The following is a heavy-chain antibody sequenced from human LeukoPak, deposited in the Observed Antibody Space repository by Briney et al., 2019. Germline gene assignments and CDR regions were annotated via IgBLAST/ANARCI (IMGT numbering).Heavy chain of an antibody. D-gene: IGHD5-12*01. CDR1: GYTFTSYG. CDR2: ISAYNGNT. CDR3: ARFIVATTSAGFDP. Sequence: ASVKVSCKASGYTFTSYGISWGRQAPGQALEWMGWISAYNGNTNYAQNLQGRITMTTDTFTSTAYMELLSLSSDNTAFYYLARFIVATTSAGFDPWGQGTLVTVSS. V-gene: IGHV1-18*01. J-gene: IGHJ5*02.